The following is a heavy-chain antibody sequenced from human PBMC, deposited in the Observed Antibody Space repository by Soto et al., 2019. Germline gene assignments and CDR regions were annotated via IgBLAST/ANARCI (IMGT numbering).Heavy chain of an antibody. CDR1: GFTFSSYG. CDR3: AKEALYAPDCSGGSCYYDY. CDR2: ISYDGSNK. D-gene: IGHD2-15*01. Sequence: QVQLVESGGGVVQPGRSLRLSCAASGFTFSSYGMHWVRQAPGKGLERVAVISYDGSNKYYADSVKGRFTISRDNSKNTLYLHMNRLRAEDTAVYYCAKEALYAPDCSGGSCYYDYWGQGTLVTVSS. V-gene: IGHV3-30*18. J-gene: IGHJ4*02.